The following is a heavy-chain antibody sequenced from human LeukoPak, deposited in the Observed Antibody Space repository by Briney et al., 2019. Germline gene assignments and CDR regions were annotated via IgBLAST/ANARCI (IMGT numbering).Heavy chain of an antibody. D-gene: IGHD6-19*01. Sequence: GGSLRLSCAASGFTFNDHAMHWVRQAPAKGLEWVSGISWNSGSIGYADSVKGRFTISRDNAKNSLYLQMNSLRAEDMALYYCAKDWGGSSGWSGFDYWGQGTLVTVSS. CDR2: ISWNSGSI. CDR3: AKDWGGSSGWSGFDY. V-gene: IGHV3-9*03. CDR1: GFTFNDHA. J-gene: IGHJ4*02.